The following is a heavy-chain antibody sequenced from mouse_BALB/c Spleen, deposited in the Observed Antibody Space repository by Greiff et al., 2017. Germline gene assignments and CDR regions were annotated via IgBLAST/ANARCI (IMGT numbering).Heavy chain of an antibody. CDR3: AYYYDSSYGFAY. J-gene: IGHJ3*01. D-gene: IGHD1-1*01. CDR1: GFNIKDTY. Sequence: EVQLQQSGAELVKPGASVKLSCTASGFNIKDTYMHWVKQRPEQGLEWIGRIDPANGNTKYDPKFQGKATITADTSSNTAYLQLSSLTSEDTAVYYCAYYYDSSYGFAYWGQGTLVTVSA. CDR2: IDPANGNT. V-gene: IGHV14-3*02.